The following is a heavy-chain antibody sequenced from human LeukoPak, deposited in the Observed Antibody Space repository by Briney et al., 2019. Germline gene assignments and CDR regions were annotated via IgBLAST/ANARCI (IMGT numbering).Heavy chain of an antibody. J-gene: IGHJ4*02. V-gene: IGHV4-39*07. D-gene: IGHD5-24*01. CDR2: ISYSGRT. CDR1: GGSTSSSSFY. Sequence: PSETLSLTCTVSGGSTSSSSFYWGWIRQPPGKGLECIGRISYSGRTYYNPSLQSRVTISVDTSKNQFSLRLSSVTAADTATYYCARKQGDGYNLDYWGQGTLVTVSS. CDR3: ARKQGDGYNLDY.